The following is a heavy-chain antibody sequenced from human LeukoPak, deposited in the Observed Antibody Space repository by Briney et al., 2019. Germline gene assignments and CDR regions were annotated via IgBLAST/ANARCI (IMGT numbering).Heavy chain of an antibody. J-gene: IGHJ3*02. CDR3: AKDQHFQDDAFDI. D-gene: IGHD2/OR15-2a*01. V-gene: IGHV3-23*01. Sequence: GGSLRLSCAASGFTFSNYAMTCVRQAPGKGLEWVSTISGSGRSTYYADSVKGRFTISRDNSKNTLYVQMNSLRAEDTAIYYCAKDQHFQDDAFDIWGQGTMVTVSS. CDR1: GFTFSNYA. CDR2: ISGSGRST.